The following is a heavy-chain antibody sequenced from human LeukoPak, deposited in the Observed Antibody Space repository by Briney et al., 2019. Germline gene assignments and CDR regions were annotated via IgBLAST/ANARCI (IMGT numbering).Heavy chain of an antibody. CDR2: ITPNSGGT. CDR1: GYTFTAYY. Sequence: ASVKVSCKASGYTFTAYYMHWVRLAPGQGLEWMGWITPNSGGTKYAQRFQGRVTMTRDTSISTAYMELSGLRSDDTAVYYCARDSPPHAFDIWGRGTMVTVSS. V-gene: IGHV1-2*02. J-gene: IGHJ3*02. CDR3: ARDSPPHAFDI.